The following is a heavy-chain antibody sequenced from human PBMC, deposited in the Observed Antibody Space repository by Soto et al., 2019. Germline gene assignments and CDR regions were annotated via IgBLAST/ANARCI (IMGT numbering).Heavy chain of an antibody. D-gene: IGHD4-4*01. CDR2: IIPLFRTP. CDR1: GGTFSSSA. V-gene: IGHV1-69*12. J-gene: IGHJ6*02. CDR3: ARDNDRLQLGGNYYYILDV. Sequence: QVQLVQSGAEMKEPGSSVKVSCKTSGGTFSSSAISWLRQAPGQGLEWMGGIIPLFRTPGYGQKFQGRGTIAADESTSTAYMELSSLRSEDTAVYYCARDNDRLQLGGNYYYILDVWGQGTTITVSS.